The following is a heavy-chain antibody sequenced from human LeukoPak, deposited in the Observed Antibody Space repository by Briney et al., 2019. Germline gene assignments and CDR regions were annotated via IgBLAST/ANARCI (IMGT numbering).Heavy chain of an antibody. CDR3: ARARPYYNWNPNWFDP. D-gene: IGHD1-20*01. Sequence: GGSLRLSCAASGFTFSSYSMNWVRQAPGKGLEWVSSISSSSSYIYYADSVKGRFTISRDNAKNSLYLQMNSLRAEDTAVYYCARARPYYNWNPNWFDPWGQRTLVTVSS. V-gene: IGHV3-21*01. J-gene: IGHJ5*02. CDR1: GFTFSSYS. CDR2: ISSSSSYI.